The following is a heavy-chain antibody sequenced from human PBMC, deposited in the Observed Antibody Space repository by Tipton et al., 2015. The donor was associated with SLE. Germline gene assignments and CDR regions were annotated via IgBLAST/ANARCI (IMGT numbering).Heavy chain of an antibody. D-gene: IGHD2-21*01. V-gene: IGHV3-66*01. CDR3: GRDLVVDSEF. Sequence: SLRLSCAVSGFTVSGNNMMWVRQAPGKGLEWVSAIFNGGATYYADSVKDRFIISRDSSKLYLRMNSLRAEDTAVYYCGRDLVVDSEFWGQGTLVTVSS. CDR2: IFNGGAT. CDR1: GFTVSGNN. J-gene: IGHJ4*02.